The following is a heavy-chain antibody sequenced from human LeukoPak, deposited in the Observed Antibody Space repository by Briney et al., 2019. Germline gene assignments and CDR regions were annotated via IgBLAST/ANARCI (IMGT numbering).Heavy chain of an antibody. CDR1: GFTFDDYA. CDR3: AKDADSSGYAVFDY. D-gene: IGHD3-22*01. V-gene: IGHV3-9*01. Sequence: GRSLRLSCAASGFTFDDYAMHWVRQAPGKGPEWVSGISWNSGSIGYADSVKGRFTISRDNAKNSLYLQMNSLRAEDTALYYCAKDADSSGYAVFDYWGQGTLVTVSS. CDR2: ISWNSGSI. J-gene: IGHJ4*02.